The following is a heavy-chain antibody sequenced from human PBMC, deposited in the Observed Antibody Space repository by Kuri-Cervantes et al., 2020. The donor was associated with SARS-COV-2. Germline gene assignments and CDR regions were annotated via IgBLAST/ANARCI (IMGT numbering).Heavy chain of an antibody. D-gene: IGHD1-7*01. J-gene: IGHJ6*03. Sequence: SETLSLTCTVSGGSISSCDYYWSWIRQPPGKGLEWIGYIYYSGSTYYNPSLKSRVTILVDTSKNQFSLKLSSVTAADTAVYYCARTLASITGTYMDVWGKGTTVTVSS. CDR2: IYYSGST. CDR3: ARTLASITGTYMDV. V-gene: IGHV4-30-4*08. CDR1: GGSISSCDYY.